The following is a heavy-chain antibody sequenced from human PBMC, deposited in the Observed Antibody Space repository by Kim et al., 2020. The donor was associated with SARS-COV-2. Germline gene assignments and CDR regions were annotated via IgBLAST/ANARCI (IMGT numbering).Heavy chain of an antibody. CDR1: GGSISSGDYY. J-gene: IGHJ4*02. V-gene: IGHV4-30-4*08. CDR3: ARVDGGSPALNY. Sequence: SETLSLTCTVSGGSISSGDYYWSWIRQPPWKCLEWIGYIYYSGSTYYNPSLRSRVTISVDTSKNQFSLKLSSVTAADTAVYYCARVDGGSPALNYWGQGTLGTVTS. D-gene: IGHD1-26*01. CDR2: IYYSGST.